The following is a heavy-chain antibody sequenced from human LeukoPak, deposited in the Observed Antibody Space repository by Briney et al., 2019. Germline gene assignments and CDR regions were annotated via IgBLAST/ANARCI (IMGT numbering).Heavy chain of an antibody. CDR2: IRGSGGST. J-gene: IGHJ4*02. CDR1: GFTFSSYA. CDR3: AKEKLYCSGGSCYSGYYFDY. D-gene: IGHD2-15*01. Sequence: GGSLRLSCAASGFTFSSYAMSWVRQAPGKRLEWASAIRGSGGSTYYADSVKGRFPISRDNSKNTLYLQINSLRAEDTAVYYCAKEKLYCSGGSCYSGYYFDYWGQGTLVTVSS. V-gene: IGHV3-23*01.